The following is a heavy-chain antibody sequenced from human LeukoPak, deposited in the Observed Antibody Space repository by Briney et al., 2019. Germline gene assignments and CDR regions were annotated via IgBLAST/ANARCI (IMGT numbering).Heavy chain of an antibody. CDR1: GYTFTSYD. J-gene: IGHJ4*02. CDR2: MNPNSGNT. CDR3: ARGLSGSGKFDY. D-gene: IGHD3-10*01. Sequence: ASVKVSRKASGYTFTSYDINWVRQATGQGLEWMGWMNPNSGNTGYAQKFQGRVTMTRNTSISTAYMELSSLRSEDTAVYYCARGLSGSGKFDYWGQGTLVTVSS. V-gene: IGHV1-8*01.